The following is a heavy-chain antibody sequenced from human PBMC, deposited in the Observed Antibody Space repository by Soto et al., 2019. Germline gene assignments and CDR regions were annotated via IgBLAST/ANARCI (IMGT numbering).Heavy chain of an antibody. Sequence: EVQMLESGGGLVQPGGSLRLSCAASGFPLSNYAMTWVHQAPGKGLEWVSGISGNTGHAYYADSVKDRFTISRDNSKNTLYLQMDSLRAEDTAVYYCAKVPSQYIWGSYLRYYDYWGQGTLVTVSS. CDR2: ISGNTGHA. J-gene: IGHJ4*02. D-gene: IGHD3-16*02. CDR3: AKVPSQYIWGSYLRYYDY. CDR1: GFPLSNYA. V-gene: IGHV3-23*01.